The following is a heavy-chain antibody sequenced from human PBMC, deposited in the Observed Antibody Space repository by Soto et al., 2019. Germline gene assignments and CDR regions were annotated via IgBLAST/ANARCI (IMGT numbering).Heavy chain of an antibody. D-gene: IGHD5-12*01. CDR3: ARDRRLGVATTSVDY. J-gene: IGHJ4*02. CDR1: GGSFSGYY. V-gene: IGHV4-34*01. Sequence: QVQLQQWGAGLLKPSETLSHTCAVYGGSFSGYYWSWIRQPPGKGLEWIGEINHSGSTNYNPSLKSRVTISVDTSKNQFSLKLSSVTAADTAVYYCARDRRLGVATTSVDYWGQGTLVTVSS. CDR2: INHSGST.